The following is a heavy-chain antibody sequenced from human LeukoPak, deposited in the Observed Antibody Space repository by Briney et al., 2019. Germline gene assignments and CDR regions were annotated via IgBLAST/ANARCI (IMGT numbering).Heavy chain of an antibody. CDR2: IYPGDSDT. J-gene: IGHJ4*02. D-gene: IGHD1/OR15-1a*01. CDR3: GRHMNNLQLWLDY. CDR1: GYGFTGYG. Sequence: GESLKISCKASGYGFTGYGIVWVRQTPGKGLEWRGIIYPGDSDTRYNPSFQGQVTISADKSIATAYLHLSGLKASDTAIYYCGRHMNNLQLWLDYWGQGTVVTVSS. V-gene: IGHV5-51*01.